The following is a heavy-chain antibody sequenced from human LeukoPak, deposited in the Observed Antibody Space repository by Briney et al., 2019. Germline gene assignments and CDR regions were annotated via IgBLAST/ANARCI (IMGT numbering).Heavy chain of an antibody. CDR1: GFTFSSYA. CDR2: IRYDGSNK. D-gene: IGHD2/OR15-2a*01. J-gene: IGHJ6*03. CDR3: AKGSKQVLLTRDYYMDV. V-gene: IGHV3-30*02. Sequence: GGSLRLSCAASGFTFSSYAMHWVRQAPGKGLEWVAFIRYDGSNKYYADSVKGRFTISRDNSKNTLYLQTNSLRAEDTAVYYCAKGSKQVLLTRDYYMDVWGKGTTVTISS.